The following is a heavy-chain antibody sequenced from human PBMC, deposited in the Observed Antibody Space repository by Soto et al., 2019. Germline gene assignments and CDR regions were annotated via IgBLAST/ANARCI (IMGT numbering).Heavy chain of an antibody. CDR1: GFTFSSYG. J-gene: IGHJ6*02. CDR2: ISYDGSNK. CDR3: AKDRGTTLVPADIVSYYGMDV. D-gene: IGHD2-2*01. Sequence: QVQLVESGGGVVQPGRSLRLSCAASGFTFSSYGMHWVRQAPGKGLAGVAVISYDGSNKYYADSVKGRFTISRDNSKNSLSLQMNSLRAEDTAVYYCAKDRGTTLVPADIVSYYGMDVWGQGTTVTVSS. V-gene: IGHV3-30*18.